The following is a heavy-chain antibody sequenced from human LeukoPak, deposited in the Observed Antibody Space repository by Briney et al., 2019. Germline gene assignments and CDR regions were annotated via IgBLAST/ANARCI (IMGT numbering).Heavy chain of an antibody. CDR3: AKDSSPSFFPYYDSSGYLTDY. J-gene: IGHJ4*02. V-gene: IGHV3-23*01. D-gene: IGHD3-22*01. CDR1: GFTFSSYA. CDR2: ISGSGGST. Sequence: GGSLRLSCAASGFTFSSYAMSWVRQAPGKGLEWVSAISGSGGSTYYADSVKGRFTISRDNSKNTLYLQMNSLRAEDTAVYYCAKDSSPSFFPYYDSSGYLTDYWGQGTLVTVSS.